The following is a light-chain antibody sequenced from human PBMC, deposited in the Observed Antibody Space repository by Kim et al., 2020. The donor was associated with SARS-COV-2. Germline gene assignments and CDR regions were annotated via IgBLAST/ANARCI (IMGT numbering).Light chain of an antibody. CDR1: SSNIGNYY. Sequence: GQKVTISCSGSSSNIGNYYVSWYQQLPGTAPRLLIYDNHERPSGIPDRFSGSKSGTTATLGITGLQTGDEADYYCGAWDTSLSIVVLGGGTQLTVL. J-gene: IGLJ2*01. CDR2: DNH. CDR3: GAWDTSLSIVV. V-gene: IGLV1-51*01.